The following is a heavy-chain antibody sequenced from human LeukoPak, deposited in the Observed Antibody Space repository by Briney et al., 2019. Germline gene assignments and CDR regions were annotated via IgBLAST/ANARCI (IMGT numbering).Heavy chain of an antibody. CDR3: ASQTLTDDAFDI. CDR1: GGSVSSGTYY. J-gene: IGHJ3*02. CDR2: IYTSGRT. V-gene: IGHV4-61*02. Sequence: PSETLSLTCTVSGGSVSSGTYYLNWIRQPAEKGLEWIGRIYTSGRTNYNPSLKSRVTISVDTSKNQFSLKLTSVTAADTAVYYCASQTLTDDAFDIWGQGTMVTVSS. D-gene: IGHD1-20*01.